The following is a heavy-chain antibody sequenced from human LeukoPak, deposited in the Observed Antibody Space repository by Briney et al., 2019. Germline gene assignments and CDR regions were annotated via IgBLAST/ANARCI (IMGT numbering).Heavy chain of an antibody. J-gene: IGHJ4*02. CDR1: GGSVSSGSYY. CDR3: ARGVRYSGYDSFSPVDY. CDR2: IYYSGST. Sequence: SETLSLTCTVSGGSVSSGSYYWSWIRQPPGKGLEWIGYIYYSGSTNYNPSLKSRVTISVDTSKNQFSLKLSSVTAADTAVYYCARGVRYSGYDSFSPVDYWGQGTRVTVSS. D-gene: IGHD5-12*01. V-gene: IGHV4-61*01.